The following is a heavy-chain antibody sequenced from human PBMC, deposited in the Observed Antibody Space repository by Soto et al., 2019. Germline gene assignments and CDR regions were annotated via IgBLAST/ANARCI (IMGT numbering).Heavy chain of an antibody. Sequence: QVQLQESGPGLVKPSQTLALTCTVSGGSITSGDYYWSWIRQPAGKVLEWIGYVYYDGSTNYNPSLKSRVTISVHTSKNQFSMKLSSVTAADTAVYYCARDEVGATFRYFDLWGRGTLVTVSS. CDR3: ARDEVGATFRYFDL. V-gene: IGHV4-30-4*01. D-gene: IGHD1-26*01. J-gene: IGHJ2*01. CDR1: GGSITSGDYY. CDR2: VYYDGST.